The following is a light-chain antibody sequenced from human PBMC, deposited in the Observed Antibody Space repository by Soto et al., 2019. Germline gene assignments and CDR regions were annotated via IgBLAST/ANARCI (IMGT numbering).Light chain of an antibody. J-gene: IGKJ2*01. Sequence: EIVLTQSPGTLSLSPGERATLSCRASQSVSSSYLAWYQQKPGQAPRLLTYGASSRATGIPDRFSGSGSGTDFTLTISRLEPEDFAVYYCQQYGSSPVTFGQGTKLEIK. V-gene: IGKV3-20*01. CDR2: GAS. CDR3: QQYGSSPVT. CDR1: QSVSSSY.